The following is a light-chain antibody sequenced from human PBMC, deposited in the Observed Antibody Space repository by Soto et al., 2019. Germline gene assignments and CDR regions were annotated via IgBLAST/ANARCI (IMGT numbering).Light chain of an antibody. CDR3: MQYTRWPHT. CDR1: HGLGLRDGNSS. Sequence: DVVLAQSPLSMPVRPGQPASIACRSSHGLGLRDGNSSLSWYHQRPGSSPTRLNYPVSNRDSGVADRISGSGSGTDFTLQIRRVEADDVARYYCMQYTRWPHTVGRGTKLEIQ. J-gene: IGKJ2*01. V-gene: IGKV2-30*02. CDR2: PVS.